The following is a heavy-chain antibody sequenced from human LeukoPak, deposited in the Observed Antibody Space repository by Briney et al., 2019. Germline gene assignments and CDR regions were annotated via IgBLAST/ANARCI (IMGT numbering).Heavy chain of an antibody. J-gene: IGHJ5*02. CDR2: INPNSGGT. CDR3: ARVPYSSSWPNWFDP. CDR1: GYTFTGYY. D-gene: IGHD6-13*01. Sequence: ASVKVSCKASGYTFTGYYMHWVRQAPGQGLEWMGWINPNSGGTNYAQKFQGRVTMTRDTSISTAYMELSRLRSDDTAVYYCARVPYSSSWPNWFDPWGQGTLVTVSS. V-gene: IGHV1-2*02.